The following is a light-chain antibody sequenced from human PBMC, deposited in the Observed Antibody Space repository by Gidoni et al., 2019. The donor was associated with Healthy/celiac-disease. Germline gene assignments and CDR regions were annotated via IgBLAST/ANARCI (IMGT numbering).Light chain of an antibody. CDR3: QQSYSTPLT. CDR2: AAS. V-gene: IGKV1-39*01. Sequence: DIQMTKSPSSLSASVGDRVTITCRASQSISSYLNWYQQNPGKAPKLLIYAASSLQSGVPSRFSGSGSGTDLTLTISSLQPEDFATYYCQQSYSTPLTFGGGTKVEIK. CDR1: QSISSY. J-gene: IGKJ4*01.